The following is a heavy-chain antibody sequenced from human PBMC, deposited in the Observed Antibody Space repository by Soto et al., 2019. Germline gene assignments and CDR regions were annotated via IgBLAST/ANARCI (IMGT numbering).Heavy chain of an antibody. V-gene: IGHV4-4*02. J-gene: IGHJ2*01. CDR1: SGSISSSNW. Sequence: QVQLQESGPGLVKPSGTLSLTCAVSSGSISSSNWWSWVRQPPGKGLEWIGEIYHSGSTNYNPSLKSRVTISVDKSKNQFSLKLSSVTAADTAVYYCARAVRFLERLDLGWYFDLWGRGTLVTVSS. CDR2: IYHSGST. D-gene: IGHD3-3*01. CDR3: ARAVRFLERLDLGWYFDL.